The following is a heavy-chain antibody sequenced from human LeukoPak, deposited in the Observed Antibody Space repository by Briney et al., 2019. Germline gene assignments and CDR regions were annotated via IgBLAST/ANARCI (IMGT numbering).Heavy chain of an antibody. J-gene: IGHJ4*02. Sequence: GGSLRLSCAASGFTFSTYAMSWVRQAPGKGLEWVSAISGSGGSTYYADSVKGRFTISRDNSKNTLYPQMNSLRAEDTSIYFCAKALEQETVIALDSWGQGTLVTVSS. D-gene: IGHD6-13*01. CDR3: AKALEQETVIALDS. V-gene: IGHV3-23*01. CDR2: ISGSGGST. CDR1: GFTFSTYA.